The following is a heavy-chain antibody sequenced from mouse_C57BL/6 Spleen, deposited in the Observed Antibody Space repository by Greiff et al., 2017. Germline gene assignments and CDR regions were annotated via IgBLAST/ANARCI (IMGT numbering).Heavy chain of an antibody. D-gene: IGHD2-4*01. V-gene: IGHV5-17*01. CDR1: GFTFSDYG. CDR3: ARAIYYDYDAYAMDY. Sequence: EVQGVESGGGLVKPGGSLKLSCAASGFTFSDYGMHWVRQAPEKGLEWVAYISSGSSTIYYADTVKGRFTISRDNAKNTLFLQMTSLRSEDTAMYYCARAIYYDYDAYAMDYWGQGTSVTVSS. CDR2: ISSGSSTI. J-gene: IGHJ4*01.